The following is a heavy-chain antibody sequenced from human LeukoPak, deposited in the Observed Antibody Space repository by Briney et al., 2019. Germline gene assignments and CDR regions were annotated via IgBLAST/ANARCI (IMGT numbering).Heavy chain of an antibody. CDR3: ARGVIAAAGTRYYCYYGMDV. D-gene: IGHD6-13*01. V-gene: IGHV1-69*01. Sequence: SVKVSCKASGGTFSSYAISWVRQAPGQGLEWMGGIIPIFGTANYAQKFQGRVTITADESTSTAYMELSSLRSEDTAVYYCARGVIAAAGTRYYCYYGMDVWGKGTTVTVSS. J-gene: IGHJ6*04. CDR2: IIPIFGTA. CDR1: GGTFSSYA.